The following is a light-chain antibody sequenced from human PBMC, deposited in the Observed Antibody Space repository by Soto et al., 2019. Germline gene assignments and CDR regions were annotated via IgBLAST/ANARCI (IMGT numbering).Light chain of an antibody. CDR3: AAWDDSLNGRWV. V-gene: IGLV1-44*01. J-gene: IGLJ3*02. CDR1: SSNIGSNT. CDR2: SNN. Sequence: QLVLTQPPSASGTPGQRVTISCSGSSSNIGSNTVNWYQQLPGTAPKLLIYSNNQRPSGVPDRFSGSKSGTSASLAISGLQSEDEADYHCAAWDDSLNGRWVFGGGTKLTVL.